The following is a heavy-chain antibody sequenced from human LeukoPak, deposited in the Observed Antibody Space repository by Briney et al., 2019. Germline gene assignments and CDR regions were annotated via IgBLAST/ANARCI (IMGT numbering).Heavy chain of an antibody. J-gene: IGHJ4*02. CDR1: GYTFTGYY. D-gene: IGHD5-18*01. CDR3: ARDPLYSYGTEFDY. Sequence: ASVKVSCKASGYTFTGYYMHWVRQAPGQGLEWMGWINPNSGGTNYAQKFQGRVTMTRDTSISTAYMELSRLISDDTAVYYCARDPLYSYGTEFDYWGQGTLVTVSS. CDR2: INPNSGGT. V-gene: IGHV1-2*02.